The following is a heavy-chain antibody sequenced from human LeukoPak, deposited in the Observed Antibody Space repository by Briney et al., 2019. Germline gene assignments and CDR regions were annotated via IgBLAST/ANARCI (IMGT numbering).Heavy chain of an antibody. CDR1: GVSISSHY. Sequence: PGGSLRLSCAVSGVSISSHYMNWVRQAPGKGLEWVSVIYSSGSTYYADSVKGRFTISRDNSKNMLYLQMDSLRAEDTAVYYCARSWNARLNFDYWGQGTLVTVSS. D-gene: IGHD1-1*01. V-gene: IGHV3-66*02. CDR3: ARSWNARLNFDY. CDR2: IYSSGST. J-gene: IGHJ4*02.